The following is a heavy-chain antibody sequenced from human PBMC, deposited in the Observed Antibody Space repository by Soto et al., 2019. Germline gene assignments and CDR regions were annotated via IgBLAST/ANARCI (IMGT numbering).Heavy chain of an antibody. CDR1: GFTFSSYW. CDR2: LNSDGSSK. J-gene: IGHJ4*02. D-gene: IGHD3-22*01. CDR3: ARDPTYFYDSSCYYDY. Sequence: EVQLVESGGGLVQPGGSLRLSCAASGFTFSSYWMHWVRQAPGKGLVWVSRLNSDGSSKSYADSVKGRFTISRDNAKNTLYLQMNSLRAEDTAVYYCARDPTYFYDSSCYYDYWGQGTLVTVSS. V-gene: IGHV3-74*01.